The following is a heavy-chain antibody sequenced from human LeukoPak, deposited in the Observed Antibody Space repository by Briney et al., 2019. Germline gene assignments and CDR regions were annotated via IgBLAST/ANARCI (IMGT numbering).Heavy chain of an antibody. J-gene: IGHJ4*02. D-gene: IGHD6-13*01. V-gene: IGHV5-51*01. CDR2: IYPGDSDT. CDR3: ARAVSLYSSPYYFDY. CDR1: AYSFTTFW. Sequence: PGESLKISCKGSAYSFTTFWIGWVRQMPRKGLEWMGVIYPGDSDTRYSPSFQGQVTISADKSISTAYMQWSSLKASDTAMYFCARAVSLYSSPYYFDYWGQGTLVTVSS.